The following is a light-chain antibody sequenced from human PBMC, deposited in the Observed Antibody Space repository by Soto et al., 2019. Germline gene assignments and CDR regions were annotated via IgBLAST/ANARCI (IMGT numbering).Light chain of an antibody. V-gene: IGKV3-20*01. Sequence: EIVLTQSPDTLSLSPGERATLSCRASQSVSSSNLAWYQHKPGQAPRLLIYVASRRATGIPDRFSGSGSGTEFTLTITRLEPEGFAVYYCQQHGSGPWTFGQGTKVEIK. CDR3: QQHGSGPWT. J-gene: IGKJ1*01. CDR1: QSVSSSN. CDR2: VAS.